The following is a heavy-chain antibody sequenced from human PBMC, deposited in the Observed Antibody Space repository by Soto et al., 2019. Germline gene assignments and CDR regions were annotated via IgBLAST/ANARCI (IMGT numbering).Heavy chain of an antibody. CDR3: ARSPYIWNDDGKSNWFDP. D-gene: IGHD1-20*01. V-gene: IGHV2-5*02. CDR2: IYWDDGK. Sequence: QITLKESGPTLVKPTQTLTLTCTFSGFSLTSAGGSVAWIRQPAGKALEWLAVIYWDDGKLYNPSLKSRLTITNDTSKNHVVLTLTNMDPVDTATYFCARSPYIWNDDGKSNWFDPWGQGTLVTVSS. CDR1: GFSLTSAGGS. J-gene: IGHJ5*02.